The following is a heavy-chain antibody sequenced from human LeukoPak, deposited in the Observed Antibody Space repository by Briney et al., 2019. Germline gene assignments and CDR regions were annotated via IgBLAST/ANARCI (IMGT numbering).Heavy chain of an antibody. J-gene: IGHJ6*02. V-gene: IGHV3-33*01. Sequence: PRTSLRLSCAVSGFSFYTYGIHWVRHAPGKGLEWVAVIWNDGSNKYYADSVKGRFTISRDNSKNTLYLQMNSLRTEDTAVYFCATEVKAAAGIDTGSYYYNGMDVWGQGTTVTVSS. CDR3: ATEVKAAAGIDTGSYYYNGMDV. D-gene: IGHD6-13*01. CDR1: GFSFYTYG. CDR2: IWNDGSNK.